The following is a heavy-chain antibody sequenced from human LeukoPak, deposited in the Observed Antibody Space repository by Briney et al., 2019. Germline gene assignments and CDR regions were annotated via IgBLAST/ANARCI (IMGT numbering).Heavy chain of an antibody. CDR3: ARESGTTQGYYYYGMDV. D-gene: IGHD1-1*01. Sequence: SENLSLTCTVSGGSIRSYFWSWIRQPPGKGLEWIGYIYYSGSTNYNPSLKSRVTISVDRSKNQFSLKMSSVTAADTAVYYCARESGTTQGYYYYGMDVWGQGTTVTVSS. V-gene: IGHV4-59*01. CDR2: IYYSGST. J-gene: IGHJ6*02. CDR1: GGSIRSYF.